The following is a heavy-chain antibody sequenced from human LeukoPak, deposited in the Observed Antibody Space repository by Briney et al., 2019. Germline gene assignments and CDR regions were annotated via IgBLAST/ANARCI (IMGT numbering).Heavy chain of an antibody. CDR2: IYPRDGST. V-gene: IGHV1-46*01. CDR3: ARDQEGFDY. Sequence: SVKVSCKASGYTFTSNYIHWVRQAPEQGLEWMGMIYPRDGSTSYAQKFQGRVTVTRDTSTSTVHMELSGLRSEDTAVYYCARDQEGFDYWGQGTLVTVPS. J-gene: IGHJ4*02. CDR1: GYTFTSNY.